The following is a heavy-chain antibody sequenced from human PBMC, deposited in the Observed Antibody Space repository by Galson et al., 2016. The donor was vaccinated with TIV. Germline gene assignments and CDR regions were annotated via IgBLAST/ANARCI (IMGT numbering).Heavy chain of an antibody. CDR3: TRDLGRRREY. CDR1: GYSFTGYY. CDR2: INPNIGTT. D-gene: IGHD1-26*01. V-gene: IGHV1-2*04. J-gene: IGHJ4*02. Sequence: SVKVSCKASGYSFTGYYMHWVRQAPGQGLEWMGWINPNIGTTKYEQKFQGWVTMTRDTSTSTVYMGLSSLKSEDTAVYYCTRDLGRRREYWGQGTPVTVSS.